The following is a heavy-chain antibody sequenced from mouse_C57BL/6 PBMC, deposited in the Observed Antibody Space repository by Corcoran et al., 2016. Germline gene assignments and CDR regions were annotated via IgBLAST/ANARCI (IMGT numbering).Heavy chain of an antibody. J-gene: IGHJ2*01. CDR2: IYPGDGDT. D-gene: IGHD1-1*01. Sequence: PGASVKISCKASGYAFSSYWMNWVKQRPGQGLEWIGQIYPGDGDTNSNGKFKSKATLTADKSSSTVYMQLSSLTSEDSAVYFCARECSRYYFDYWGQGTTLTVSS. V-gene: IGHV1-80*01. CDR1: GYAFSSYW. CDR3: ARECSRYYFDY.